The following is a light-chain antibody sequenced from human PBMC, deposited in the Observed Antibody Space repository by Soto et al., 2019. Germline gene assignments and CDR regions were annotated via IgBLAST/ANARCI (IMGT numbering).Light chain of an antibody. V-gene: IGKV1-39*01. CDR3: QQSYSSPPT. Sequence: DIQMTQSPSSLSASVGDIVTITCRASQSISFYLNWYQQKPGKAPKLLIFAASSLQSGVPSRFSGSRSGPDFTLTISSLQPEDFATYYCQQSYSSPPTFGQGTKVDIK. CDR2: AAS. J-gene: IGKJ1*01. CDR1: QSISFY.